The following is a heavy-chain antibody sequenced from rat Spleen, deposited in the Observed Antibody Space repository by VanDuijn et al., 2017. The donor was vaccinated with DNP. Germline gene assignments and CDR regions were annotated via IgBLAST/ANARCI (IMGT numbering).Heavy chain of an antibody. V-gene: IGHV5-7*01. Sequence: EVQLVESGGGLVQPGRSMKLSCAASGFTFSNYDMAWVRQAPKKGLEWVATISYDGSSTYYRDSVKGRFTISRDNAKSTLYLQRDSLRSEDTATYYCARHMGYFDYWGQGVMVTVSS. CDR3: ARHMGYFDY. D-gene: IGHD1-7*01. CDR1: GFTFSNYD. J-gene: IGHJ2*01. CDR2: ISYDGSST.